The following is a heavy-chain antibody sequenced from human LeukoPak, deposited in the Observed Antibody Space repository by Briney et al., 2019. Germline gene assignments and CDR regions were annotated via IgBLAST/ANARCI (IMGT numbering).Heavy chain of an antibody. V-gene: IGHV3-48*01. D-gene: IGHD3-3*01. Sequence: PGGSLRLSCAASGFTFSSYSMNWVRRAPGKGLEWVSYISSSSSTIYYADSVKGRFTISRDNAKNTLYLQMNSLRAEDTAVYYCAKDLHYDFWSGFDYWGQGTLVTVSS. CDR2: ISSSSSTI. CDR1: GFTFSSYS. CDR3: AKDLHYDFWSGFDY. J-gene: IGHJ4*02.